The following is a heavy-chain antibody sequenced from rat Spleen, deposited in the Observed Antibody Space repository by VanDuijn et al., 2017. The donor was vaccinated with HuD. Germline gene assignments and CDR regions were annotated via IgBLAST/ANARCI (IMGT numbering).Heavy chain of an antibody. CDR3: ARAGYLRDWYFDF. J-gene: IGHJ1*01. D-gene: IGHD2-2*01. Sequence: EVLLVESGGGLVQPGRSLKLSCAASGFTFSDFYMAWVRQAPMKGLEWVATISYDGSSTYYRDSVKGRFTISRDATENTLYLQMDSLRSEDTATYFCARAGYLRDWYFDFWGPGTMVTVSS. CDR2: ISYDGSST. V-gene: IGHV5-29*01. CDR1: GFTFSDFY.